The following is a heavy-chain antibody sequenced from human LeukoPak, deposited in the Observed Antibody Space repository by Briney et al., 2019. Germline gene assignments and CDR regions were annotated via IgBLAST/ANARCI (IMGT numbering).Heavy chain of an antibody. Sequence: PSETLSLTCTVSGGSISSSSNYWGWIRQPPGKGLEWIGSIYYSGSTYYNPSLKSRVTISVDTSKNQFSLKLSSVTAADTAVYYCARGLLRFLEWPPSYWFDPWGQGTLVTVSS. D-gene: IGHD3-3*01. J-gene: IGHJ5*02. CDR3: ARGLLRFLEWPPSYWFDP. CDR2: IYYSGST. V-gene: IGHV4-39*07. CDR1: GGSISSSSNY.